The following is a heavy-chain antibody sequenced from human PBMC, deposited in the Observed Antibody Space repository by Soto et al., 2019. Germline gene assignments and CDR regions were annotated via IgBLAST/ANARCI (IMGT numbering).Heavy chain of an antibody. CDR2: IIPIFGTA. Sequence: QVQLVQSGAEVKKPGSSVKVSCKASGGTFSSYAISWVRQAPGQGLEWMGGIIPIFGTANYAQKFQGRVTTTEDEATGTAYMELSSLRAEETAVYYCAGIVDTAMVTGGYYGMDVWGQGTTFTVSS. J-gene: IGHJ6*02. CDR1: GGTFSSYA. D-gene: IGHD5-18*01. CDR3: AGIVDTAMVTGGYYGMDV. V-gene: IGHV1-69*01.